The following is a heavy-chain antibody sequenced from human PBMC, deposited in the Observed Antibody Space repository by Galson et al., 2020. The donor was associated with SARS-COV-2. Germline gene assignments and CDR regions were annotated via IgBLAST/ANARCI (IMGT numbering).Heavy chain of an antibody. CDR3: ASERASRSSSPWGVFDY. V-gene: IGHV3-30*04. D-gene: IGHD6-13*01. CDR1: GFTFSSYA. CDR2: ISYDGSNK. Sequence: TGGSLRLSCAASGFTFSSYAMHWVRQAPGKGLEWVAVISYDGSNKYYADSVKGRFTISRDNSKNTLYLQMNSLRAEDTAVYYCASERASRSSSPWGVFDYWGQGTLVTVSS. J-gene: IGHJ4*02.